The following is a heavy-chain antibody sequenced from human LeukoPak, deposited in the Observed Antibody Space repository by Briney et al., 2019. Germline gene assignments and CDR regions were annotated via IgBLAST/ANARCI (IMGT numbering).Heavy chain of an antibody. CDR3: ARRAGDYSHPYDY. CDR2: ISGSGGST. J-gene: IGHJ4*02. CDR1: GFTFSSYA. Sequence: GGSLRFSCAASGFTFSSYAMTWVRQAPGKGLEWVSAISGSGGSTYYADSVKGRFTISRDSSKNTLYLQMNSLRAEDTAVYYCARRAGDYSHPYDYWGQGTLVTVSS. V-gene: IGHV3-23*01. D-gene: IGHD3-22*01.